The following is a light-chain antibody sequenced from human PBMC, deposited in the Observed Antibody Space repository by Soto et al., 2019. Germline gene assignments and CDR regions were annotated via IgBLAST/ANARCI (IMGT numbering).Light chain of an antibody. CDR3: KQRSNWPIT. Sequence: EIVMTQSPGTLSLSPGERATLSCRASQSVTSNYLAWYQQKPGQAPRLLIYDASNRATGIPARFSGSGSGTDFTLTIRRLEPEDFAVYYCKQRSNWPITFGQGTRLEIK. J-gene: IGKJ5*01. CDR1: QSVTSNY. CDR2: DAS. V-gene: IGKV3D-20*02.